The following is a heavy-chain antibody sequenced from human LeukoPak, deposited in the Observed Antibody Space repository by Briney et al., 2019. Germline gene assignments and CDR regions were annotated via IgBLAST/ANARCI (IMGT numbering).Heavy chain of an antibody. Sequence: PSETLSLTCTVSGGSIRSSSYYWGWIRQPPGKGLEWIGSIYYSGSTYYNPSLKSRVTISVDTSKNQFSLKLSSVTAADTAVYYCARQGSGNYLSPVNYWGQGTLVTVSS. D-gene: IGHD1-26*01. CDR2: IYYSGST. CDR3: ARQGSGNYLSPVNY. CDR1: GGSIRSSSYY. V-gene: IGHV4-39*01. J-gene: IGHJ4*02.